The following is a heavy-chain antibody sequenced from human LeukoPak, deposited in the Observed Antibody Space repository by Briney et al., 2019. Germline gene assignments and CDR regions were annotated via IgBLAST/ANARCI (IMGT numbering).Heavy chain of an antibody. J-gene: IGHJ1*01. CDR1: GGSISSYY. CDR3: ARGAPIYYDSSGYGYFQH. CDR2: IYYSGNT. D-gene: IGHD3-22*01. V-gene: IGHV4-59*01. Sequence: SETLSLTCTVSGGSISSYYWSWIRQPPGKGLEWIGYIYYSGNTNYNPSLKSRVTISVDTSKNQFSLKLSSVTAADTAVYYCARGAPIYYDSSGYGYFQHWGQGTLVTVSS.